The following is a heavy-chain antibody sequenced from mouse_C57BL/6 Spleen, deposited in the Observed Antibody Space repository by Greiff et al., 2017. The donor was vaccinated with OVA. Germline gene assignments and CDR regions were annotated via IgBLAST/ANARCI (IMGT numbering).Heavy chain of an antibody. Sequence: QVQLQQPGAELVKPGASVKLSCKASGYTFTSYWMQWVKQRPGQGLEWIGEIDPSDSYTNYNQKFKGKATLTVDTSSSTAYMQLSSLTSEDSAVYYCARGAYYGSREGIAYWGQGTLVTVSA. CDR2: IDPSDSYT. CDR1: GYTFTSYW. D-gene: IGHD1-1*01. J-gene: IGHJ3*01. V-gene: IGHV1-50*01. CDR3: ARGAYYGSREGIAY.